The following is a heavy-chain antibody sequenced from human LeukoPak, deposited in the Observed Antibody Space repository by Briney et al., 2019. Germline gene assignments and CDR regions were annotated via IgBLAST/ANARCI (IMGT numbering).Heavy chain of an antibody. CDR1: GGSISNYY. V-gene: IGHV4-59*01. D-gene: IGHD3-10*01. CDR2: IYHSGST. Sequence: SETLSLTCTVSGGSISNYYWSWIRQPPGKELEWIGYIYHSGSTNYNPSLKSRVTISVDTSKNQFSLKLSSVTAAGTAVYYCASVSYYAPLTWGQGTLVTVSS. CDR3: ASVSYYAPLT. J-gene: IGHJ5*02.